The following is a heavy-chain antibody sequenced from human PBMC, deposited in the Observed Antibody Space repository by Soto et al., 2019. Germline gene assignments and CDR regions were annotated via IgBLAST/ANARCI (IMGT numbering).Heavy chain of an antibody. CDR3: ARFNYGDYSEFDP. CDR1: GGSISSYY. V-gene: IGHV4-59*08. D-gene: IGHD4-17*01. CDR2: IYYSGST. J-gene: IGHJ5*02. Sequence: SETLSLTCTVSGGSISSYYWSWIRQPPGKGLEWIGYIYYSGSTNYNPSLKSRVTISVDTSKNQFSLKLSSVTAADTAVYYCARFNYGDYSEFDPWGQGTLVTVSS.